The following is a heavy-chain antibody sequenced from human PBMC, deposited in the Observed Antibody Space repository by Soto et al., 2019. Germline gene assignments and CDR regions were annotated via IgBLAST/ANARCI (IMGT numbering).Heavy chain of an antibody. V-gene: IGHV4-34*01. CDR3: ARGNPVASHDAFDI. CDR1: GGSFSGYY. CDR2: INHSGST. J-gene: IGHJ3*02. Sequence: PSETLSLTCAVYGGSFSGYYWSWIRQPPGKGLEWIGEINHSGSTNYNPSLKSRVTISVDTSKNQFSLKLSSVTAADTAVYYCARGNPVASHDAFDIWGQGTMVNVSS. D-gene: IGHD2-15*01.